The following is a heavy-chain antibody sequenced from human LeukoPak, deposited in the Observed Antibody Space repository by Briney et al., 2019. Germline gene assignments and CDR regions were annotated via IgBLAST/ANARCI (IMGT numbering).Heavy chain of an antibody. Sequence: GGSLRLSCAVSGFTFSSYEMNWVRQAPGKGLEWVAYISSSGSTIYYADSVKGRFTISRDNAKNSLYLQMNSLRAEDTAVYYCARSNILAGYPSYDAFDIWGQGTMVTVSS. J-gene: IGHJ3*02. CDR1: GFTFSSYE. CDR3: ARSNILAGYPSYDAFDI. V-gene: IGHV3-48*03. CDR2: ISSSGSTI. D-gene: IGHD3-9*01.